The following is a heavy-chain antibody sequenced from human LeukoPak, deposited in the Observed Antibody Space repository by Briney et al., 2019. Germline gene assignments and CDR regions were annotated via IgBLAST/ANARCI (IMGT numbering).Heavy chain of an antibody. D-gene: IGHD3-16*01. CDR1: GGSISSYY. CDR2: IYYSGST. Sequence: PSETLSLTCTVSGGSISSYYWSWIRQPPGKGLEWIGYIYYSGSTYYNPSLKSRVTISVDTSKNQFSLKLSSVTAADTAVYYCAKGAGGLDYWGQGTLVTVSS. CDR3: AKGAGGLDY. V-gene: IGHV4-59*06. J-gene: IGHJ4*02.